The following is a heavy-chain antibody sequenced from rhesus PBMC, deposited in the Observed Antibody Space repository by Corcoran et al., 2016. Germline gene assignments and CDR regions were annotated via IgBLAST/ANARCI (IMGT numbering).Heavy chain of an antibody. J-gene: IGHJ4*01. D-gene: IGHD6-13*01. V-gene: IGHV4-173*01. Sequence: QLQLQESGPGLVKPSETLYLTCAVSGGSISSNYWSWIRQPPGQALEWIGRISGSGGSTYYNPSLKSRVTISTDTSKNQFSLKLSSVTAADTAVYYCARADYSSWSGYFDYWGQGVLVTVSS. CDR2: ISGSGGST. CDR3: ARADYSSWSGYFDY. CDR1: GGSISSNY.